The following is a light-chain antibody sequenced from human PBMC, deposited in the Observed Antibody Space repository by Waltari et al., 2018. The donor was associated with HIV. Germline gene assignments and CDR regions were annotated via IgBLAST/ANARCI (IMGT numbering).Light chain of an antibody. CDR2: EVT. Sequence: QSTLTQPPSASGSPGQSVTIPCPGTSSDIGGYNYVSCYQQHPSKAPKLIMTEVTKRPSGVPDRFSGSKSGNTASLTVSGLQADDEALYYCSSFAPTNKFYVLFGGGTTLTVL. J-gene: IGLJ2*01. CDR1: SSDIGGYNY. CDR3: SSFAPTNKFYVL. V-gene: IGLV2-8*01.